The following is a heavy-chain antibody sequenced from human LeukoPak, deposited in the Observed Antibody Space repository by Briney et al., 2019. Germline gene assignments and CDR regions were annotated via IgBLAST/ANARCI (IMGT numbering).Heavy chain of an antibody. CDR3: ARGSTLSRYYDILTGQRTRNYYGMDV. D-gene: IGHD3-9*01. Sequence: PGGSLRLSCAASGFTFSDYSMNWVRQAPGKGLEWVSYISSGSTTIYYADSVKGRFTISRDNSKNTLYLQMNSLRAEDTAVYYCARGSTLSRYYDILTGQRTRNYYGMDVWGQGTTVTVSS. V-gene: IGHV3-48*01. CDR1: GFTFSDYS. CDR2: ISSGSTTI. J-gene: IGHJ6*02.